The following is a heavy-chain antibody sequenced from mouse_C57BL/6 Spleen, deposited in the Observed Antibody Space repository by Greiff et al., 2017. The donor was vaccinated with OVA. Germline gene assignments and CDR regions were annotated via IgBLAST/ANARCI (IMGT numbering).Heavy chain of an antibody. D-gene: IGHD1-1*01. Sequence: AAPAVDFSRYWMSWVRRAPGKGLEWIGEINPDSSTINYAPSLKDKFIISRDNAKNTLYLQMSKVRSEDTALYYCARPLLLLRYWFAYWGQGTLVTVSA. J-gene: IGHJ3*01. CDR2: INPDSSTI. V-gene: IGHV4-1*01. CDR1: AVDFSRYW. CDR3: ARPLLLLRYWFAY.